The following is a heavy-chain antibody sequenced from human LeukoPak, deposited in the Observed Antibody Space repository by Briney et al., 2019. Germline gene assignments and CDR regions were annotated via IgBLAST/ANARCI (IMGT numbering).Heavy chain of an antibody. CDR1: GGSISSYY. Sequence: SEALSLTCTVSGGSISSYYWSWIRQPPGKGLEWIGYIYYSGSTNYNPSLKSRVTISVDTSKNQFSLKLSSVTAADTAVYYCARGEFIIDAFDIWGQGTMVTVSS. D-gene: IGHD3-16*02. CDR3: ARGEFIIDAFDI. J-gene: IGHJ3*02. V-gene: IGHV4-59*01. CDR2: IYYSGST.